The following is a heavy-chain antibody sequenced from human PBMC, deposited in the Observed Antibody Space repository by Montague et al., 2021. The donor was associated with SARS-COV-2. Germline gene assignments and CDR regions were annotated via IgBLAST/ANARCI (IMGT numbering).Heavy chain of an antibody. V-gene: IGHV4-59*11. J-gene: IGHJ4*02. CDR1: GGSISGHY. D-gene: IGHD1-1*01. CDR2: FDHSGDT. CDR3: ARAQNICFIANCVNYFDF. Sequence: SETLSLTCSVSGGSISGHYWSWIRQPPGKGLEWIGNFDHSGDTKYNPSLKSRATISVDTSKNQFALRLHSVTAADTAVYYCARAQNICFIANCVNYFDFWGRGTLVTVSS.